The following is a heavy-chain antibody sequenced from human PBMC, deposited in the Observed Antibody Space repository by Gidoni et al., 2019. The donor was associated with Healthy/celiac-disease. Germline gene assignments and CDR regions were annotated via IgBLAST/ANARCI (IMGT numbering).Heavy chain of an antibody. CDR3: AIEIVVVPAAILPSFDY. Sequence: QVQLVQSGAEVKKPGSSVKVSCKAAGGTCSSYAISWVRQAPGQGLEGMGRIIPILGIANYAQKFQGRVTITADKSTSPAYMELSSLRSEDTAVYYCAIEIVVVPAAILPSFDYWGQGTLVTVSS. CDR1: GGTCSSYA. J-gene: IGHJ4*02. V-gene: IGHV1-69*04. D-gene: IGHD2-2*02. CDR2: IIPILGIA.